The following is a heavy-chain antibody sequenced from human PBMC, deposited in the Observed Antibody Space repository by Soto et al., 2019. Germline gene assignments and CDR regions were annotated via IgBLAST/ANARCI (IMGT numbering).Heavy chain of an antibody. J-gene: IGHJ4*02. V-gene: IGHV3-74*01. Sequence: GGAPRLSCAGSWFTLSSYWVHWVRPASGKGLVWVSRINSDGSSTSYADSVKGRFTISRDNAKNTLYLQMNSLRAEDTAVYYCAKQGPSYSGEGLFDYWGQGTMVTVSS. CDR3: AKQGPSYSGEGLFDY. CDR2: INSDGSST. CDR1: WFTLSSYW. D-gene: IGHD3-16*01.